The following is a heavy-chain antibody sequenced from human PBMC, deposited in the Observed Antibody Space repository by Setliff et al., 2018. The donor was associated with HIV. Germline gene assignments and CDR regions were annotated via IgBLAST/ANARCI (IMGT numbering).Heavy chain of an antibody. J-gene: IGHJ6*03. CDR2: IYYSGST. CDR1: GGSISSSSYY. D-gene: IGHD1-26*01. CDR3: ARGARLLAAYSDRWDYFYMAV. V-gene: IGHV4-39*07. Sequence: PSETLSLTCTVSGGSISSSSYYWGWIRQPPGKGLEWIGSIYYSGSTHYNPSLKSRFIISVDTSKNQFSLKVNSMTAADTAVYYCARGARLLAAYSDRWDYFYMAVWGKGTTVTVSS.